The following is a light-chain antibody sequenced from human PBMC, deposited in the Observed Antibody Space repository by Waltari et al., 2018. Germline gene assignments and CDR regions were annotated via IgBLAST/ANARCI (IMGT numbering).Light chain of an antibody. CDR2: DAS. J-gene: IGLJ3*02. Sequence: QSALTQPASVSGSPGQSITISCTGTSSDVGGYNYVSWYQQHPGKAPKLMIYDASNRHSGVSNRFSGSKSDNTAALTISGLQAEDEADYYCSSYTSSSTWVFGGGTKLTVL. CDR3: SSYTSSSTWV. V-gene: IGLV2-14*03. CDR1: SSDVGGYNY.